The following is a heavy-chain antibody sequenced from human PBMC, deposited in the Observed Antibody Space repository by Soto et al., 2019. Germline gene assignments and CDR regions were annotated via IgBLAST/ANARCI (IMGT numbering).Heavy chain of an antibody. V-gene: IGHV3-21*01. D-gene: IGHD2-2*01. CDR2: ISSSSSYI. CDR3: ARGARLVVVRAAMYY. CDR1: GFTLSRYS. J-gene: IGHJ4*02. Sequence: GGSLRLSCAASGFTLSRYSMNWVRLAPGKGLEWVSSISSSSSYIYYADSVKGRFTISRDNAKNSLYLQMNSLRAEDTAVYYCARGARLVVVRAAMYYWGQGTLVTVSS.